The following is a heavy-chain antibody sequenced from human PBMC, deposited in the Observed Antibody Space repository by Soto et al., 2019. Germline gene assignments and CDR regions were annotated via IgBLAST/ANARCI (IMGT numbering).Heavy chain of an antibody. V-gene: IGHV1-2*04. Sequence: ASVKVSCKASGYTFTGYYMHWVRQAPGQGLEWMGWINPNSGGTNYAQKFQGWVTMTRDASISTAYMELSRLRSDDTAVYYCARDSHYYDSSGYYLDAFDIWGQGTMVTV. CDR2: INPNSGGT. CDR3: ARDSHYYDSSGYYLDAFDI. CDR1: GYTFTGYY. D-gene: IGHD3-22*01. J-gene: IGHJ3*02.